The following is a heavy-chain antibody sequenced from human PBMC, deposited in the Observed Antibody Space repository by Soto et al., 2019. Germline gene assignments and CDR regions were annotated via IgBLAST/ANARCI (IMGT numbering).Heavy chain of an antibody. CDR3: ARDRAPFPVASPQDS. CDR1: GFIFNNYG. Sequence: QGQLVESGGAVVQPGRSLTLACVASGFIFNNYGMHRFRQAPGKGPEWVAVIWYDGTNKYYADSVMGRFTVSRDNAKNTLFLQMDRLRAEDTAIYYWARDRAPFPVASPQDSWGQGTLVSVSS. J-gene: IGHJ4*02. V-gene: IGHV3-33*01. D-gene: IGHD5-12*01. CDR2: IWYDGTNK.